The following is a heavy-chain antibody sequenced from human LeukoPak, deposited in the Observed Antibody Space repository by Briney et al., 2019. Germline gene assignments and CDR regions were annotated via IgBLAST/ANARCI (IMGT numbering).Heavy chain of an antibody. CDR3: ARDHGSGSSGFDY. J-gene: IGHJ4*02. Sequence: GGSLRLSCVASGFSFSTYWMHWVRQAPGKGLVWVSRIDNGGTTTLYADSVRGRFTISRDNAKNTLYLQMNSLRAEDTAVYYCARDHGSGSSGFDYWGQGTLVTVSS. V-gene: IGHV3-74*01. CDR1: GFSFSTYW. CDR2: IDNGGTTT. D-gene: IGHD3-10*01.